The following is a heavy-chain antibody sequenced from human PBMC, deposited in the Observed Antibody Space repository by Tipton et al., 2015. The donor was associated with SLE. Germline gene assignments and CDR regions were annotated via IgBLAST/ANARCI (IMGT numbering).Heavy chain of an antibody. CDR3: AGELLDYFDY. D-gene: IGHD2/OR15-2a*01. Sequence: TLSLTCAVYGGSFSTYYWSWIRQPPGKGLEWIGHMSYSGSTYYNPSLKSRITISVDTSKNHFSLKLSSVTAADTAVYYCAGELLDYFDYWGQGTLVTVSS. J-gene: IGHJ4*02. CDR1: GGSFSTYY. CDR2: MSYSGST. V-gene: IGHV4-34*09.